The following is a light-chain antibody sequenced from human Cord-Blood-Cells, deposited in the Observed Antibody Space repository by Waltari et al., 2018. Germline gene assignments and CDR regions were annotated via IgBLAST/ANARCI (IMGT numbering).Light chain of an antibody. CDR1: SSDVGGYTY. CDR3: CSYAGSYTYVV. V-gene: IGLV2-11*01. Sequence: QSALTQPRSVSGSPGQSVTISCTGTSSDVGGYTYVPWYQRHPGKAPKLMIYDVSNQPSGVPDRFSGSKSGNTSSLTSSGLQAEDEADYYCCSYAGSYTYVVFGGGTKLTVL. J-gene: IGLJ2*01. CDR2: DVS.